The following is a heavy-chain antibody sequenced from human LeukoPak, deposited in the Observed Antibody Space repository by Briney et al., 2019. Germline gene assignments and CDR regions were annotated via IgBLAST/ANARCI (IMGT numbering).Heavy chain of an antibody. D-gene: IGHD1-26*01. CDR3: ARARSGKWGFDY. V-gene: IGHV1-2*02. Sequence: ASVKVSCKTSGYTFSGYYIHWIRQAPGQGLEWVGWINPNSGDTDYAQKFQGRVTVTRDTSISTAYMELGRLRSDDTAVYYCARARSGKWGFDYWGQGTLVTVSS. CDR2: INPNSGDT. J-gene: IGHJ4*02. CDR1: GYTFSGYY.